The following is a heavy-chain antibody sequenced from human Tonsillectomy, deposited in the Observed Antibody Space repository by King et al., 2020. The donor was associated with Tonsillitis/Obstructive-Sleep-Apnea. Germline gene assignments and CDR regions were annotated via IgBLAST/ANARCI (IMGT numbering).Heavy chain of an antibody. CDR2: IYYSGST. Sequence: QLPESGPGLVKPSETLSLTCTVSGGSISSYYWSWIRQPPGKGLEWIGYIYYSGSTNYNPSLKSRVTISVDTSKNQFSLKLSSVTAADTAVYYCARSPVIDYYGSGSLRFDPWGQGTLVTVSS. J-gene: IGHJ5*02. CDR3: ARSPVIDYYGSGSLRFDP. D-gene: IGHD3-10*01. CDR1: GGSISSYY. V-gene: IGHV4-59*01.